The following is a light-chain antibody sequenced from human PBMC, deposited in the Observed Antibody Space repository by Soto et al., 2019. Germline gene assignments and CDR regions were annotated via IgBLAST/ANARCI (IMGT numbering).Light chain of an antibody. V-gene: IGLV2-23*01. CDR1: SSDIGTYNL. CDR3: CSYAGSVL. CDR2: EDS. J-gene: IGLJ2*01. Sequence: QSVLTQPASVSGSPGQSITISCTGTSSDIGTYNLVSWYQQHPDKAPKLLIYEDSKRPLGVSYRFSGSKSDNTASLTISGLQAEDEADYYCCSYAGSVLFGGGTKVTVL.